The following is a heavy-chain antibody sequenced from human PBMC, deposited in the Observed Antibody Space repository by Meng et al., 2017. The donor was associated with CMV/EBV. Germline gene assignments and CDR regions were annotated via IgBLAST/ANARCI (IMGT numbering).Heavy chain of an antibody. J-gene: IGHJ6*02. V-gene: IGHV3-20*04. Sequence: GESLKISCAASGFTFSSYWMYWVRQAPGKGLEWVSGINWNGGSTGYADSVKGRFTISRDNAKNSLYLQMNSLRAEDTALYYCARDRASGSFLYYYYGMDVWGQGTTVTVSS. CDR1: GFTFSSYW. CDR3: ARDRASGSFLYYYYGMDV. CDR2: INWNGGST. D-gene: IGHD3-10*01.